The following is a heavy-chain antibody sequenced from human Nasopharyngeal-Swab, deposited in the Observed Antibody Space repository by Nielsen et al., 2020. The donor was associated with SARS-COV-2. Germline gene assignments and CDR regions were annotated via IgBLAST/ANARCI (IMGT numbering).Heavy chain of an antibody. V-gene: IGHV1-18*01. D-gene: IGHD2-2*01. Sequence: ASVKVSCKASDYTFTSYGISWVRQAPGQGLEWMGWISAYNGNANCAQNLQGRVTMTTDTSTSTAYMELRSLRSDDTAVYYCARVVPRGAFDIWGQGTMVTVSS. J-gene: IGHJ3*02. CDR2: ISAYNGNA. CDR1: DYTFTSYG. CDR3: ARVVPRGAFDI.